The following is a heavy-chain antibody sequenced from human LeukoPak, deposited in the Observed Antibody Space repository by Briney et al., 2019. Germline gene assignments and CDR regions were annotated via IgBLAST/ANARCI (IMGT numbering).Heavy chain of an antibody. Sequence: AASVKVSCKASGGTFSSYAISWVRQAPGQGLEWMGGIIPIFGTANYAQKFQGRVTITADESTSTAYMELSSLRSEDTAVYYCARAALRFLEWLSLDYWGQGTLVTVSS. CDR2: IIPIFGTA. D-gene: IGHD3-3*01. CDR1: GGTFSSYA. V-gene: IGHV1-69*13. J-gene: IGHJ4*02. CDR3: ARAALRFLEWLSLDY.